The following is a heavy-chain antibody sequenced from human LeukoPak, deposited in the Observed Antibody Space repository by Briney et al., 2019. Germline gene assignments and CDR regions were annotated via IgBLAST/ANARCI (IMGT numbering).Heavy chain of an antibody. D-gene: IGHD3-22*01. CDR2: ISWNSGSI. Sequence: GRSLRLSCAASGFTFDDYAMHWVRQAPGKGLEWVSGISWNSGSIGYADSVKGRFTISRDNAKNSLYLQMNSLRAEDTALYYCAKDTGASMIVVVDWGQGTLVTVSS. CDR1: GFTFDDYA. V-gene: IGHV3-9*01. CDR3: AKDTGASMIVVVD. J-gene: IGHJ4*02.